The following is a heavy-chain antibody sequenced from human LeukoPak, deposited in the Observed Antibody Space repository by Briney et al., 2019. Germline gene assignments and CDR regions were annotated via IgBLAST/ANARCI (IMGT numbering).Heavy chain of an antibody. V-gene: IGHV3-15*01. CDR2: IKSNLDGGTT. CDR1: GFTFNNAW. D-gene: IGHD5-12*01. CDR3: TTDPPGVYSGYEEFDY. Sequence: GGSLRLSCVASGFTFNNAWMTRVRQAPGKVLEWIGRIKSNLDGGTTAYAAPVKGRFTISRHDSRNTVYLQMNGLKVEDTAVYYCTTDPPGVYSGYEEFDYWGQGTLVTVSS. J-gene: IGHJ4*02.